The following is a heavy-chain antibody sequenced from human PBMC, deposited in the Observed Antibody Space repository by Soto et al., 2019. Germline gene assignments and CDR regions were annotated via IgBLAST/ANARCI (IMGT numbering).Heavy chain of an antibody. CDR2: INPSGGST. CDR1: GYTFTSYY. J-gene: IGHJ6*02. Sequence: ASVKVSCKASGYTFTSYYMHWVRQAPGQGLGWMGIINPSGGSTSYAQKFQGRVTMTRDTSTSTVYMELSSLRSEDTAVYYCARDRIYYDSSGSYGMDVWGQGTTVTVSS. V-gene: IGHV1-46*01. CDR3: ARDRIYYDSSGSYGMDV. D-gene: IGHD3-22*01.